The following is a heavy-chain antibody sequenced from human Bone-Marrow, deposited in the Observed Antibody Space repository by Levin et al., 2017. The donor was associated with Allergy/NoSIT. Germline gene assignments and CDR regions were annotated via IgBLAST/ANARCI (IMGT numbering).Heavy chain of an antibody. CDR2: ITSSGDST. Sequence: PGGSLRISCVASGFTFRHYTMNWVRQAPGKGLEWVSCITSSGDSTYYADSVKGRFTISRDNAKNSLYLQLNRLRDEDTAMYYCARDPARGYYDSSGYSGDHWGQGTLVTVSS. J-gene: IGHJ4*02. CDR1: GFTFRHYT. CDR3: ARDPARGYYDSSGYSGDH. V-gene: IGHV3-48*02. D-gene: IGHD3-22*01.